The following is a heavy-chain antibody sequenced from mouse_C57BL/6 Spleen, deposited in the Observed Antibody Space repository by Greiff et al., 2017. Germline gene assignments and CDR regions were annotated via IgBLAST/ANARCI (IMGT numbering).Heavy chain of an antibody. CDR1: GYTFTSYW. J-gene: IGHJ2*01. CDR2: IYPGSGST. CDR3: ARGGIYYYGSSLFDY. Sequence: VKLQQPGAELVKPGASVKMSCKASGYTFTSYWITWVKQRPGQGLEWIGDIYPGSGSTNYNEKFKSKATLTVDTSSSTAYMQLSSLTSEDSAVYYCARGGIYYYGSSLFDYWGQGTTLTVSS. D-gene: IGHD1-1*01. V-gene: IGHV1-55*01.